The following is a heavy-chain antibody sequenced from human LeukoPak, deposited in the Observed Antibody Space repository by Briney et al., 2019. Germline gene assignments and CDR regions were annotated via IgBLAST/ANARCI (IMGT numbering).Heavy chain of an antibody. D-gene: IGHD3-22*01. V-gene: IGHV3-30*02. J-gene: IGHJ4*02. CDR2: IRYDGSNK. Sequence: GGSLRLSCAASGFSFSSYGIHWVRQAPGKGLEWVAFIRYDGSNKYYADSVKGRFTISRDNSKNTLYLQMNTLRAEDTAVYYCAKELLYYYDSSGPDYWGQGTLVTVSS. CDR3: AKELLYYYDSSGPDY. CDR1: GFSFSSYG.